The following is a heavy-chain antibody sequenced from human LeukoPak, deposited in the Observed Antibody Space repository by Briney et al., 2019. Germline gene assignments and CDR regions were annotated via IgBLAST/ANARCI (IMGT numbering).Heavy chain of an antibody. Sequence: PGGSLRLSCAASGFTFTDYYMSWIRQSPGEGLEWVSYISVTSTYTNYADSVKGRFTISRENAKKSLYLQMNNLRVEDTAIYYCARVLGLFGVGPTSPIDYWGQGALVTVSS. D-gene: IGHD3-3*01. V-gene: IGHV3-11*05. J-gene: IGHJ4*02. CDR2: ISVTSTYT. CDR1: GFTFTDYY. CDR3: ARVLGLFGVGPTSPIDY.